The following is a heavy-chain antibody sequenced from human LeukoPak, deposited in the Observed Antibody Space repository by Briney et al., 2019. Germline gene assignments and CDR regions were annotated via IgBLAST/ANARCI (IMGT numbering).Heavy chain of an antibody. CDR2: ISGSGGST. Sequence: GGSLRLSCAASGFTFSSYAMSWVRQAPGKGLEWVSAISGSGGSTYYADSVKGLFTISRDNSKNTLYLQMNSLRAEDTAVYYCAKLRGIAAAGNWFDPWGQGTLVTVSS. D-gene: IGHD6-13*01. J-gene: IGHJ5*02. CDR1: GFTFSSYA. V-gene: IGHV3-23*01. CDR3: AKLRGIAAAGNWFDP.